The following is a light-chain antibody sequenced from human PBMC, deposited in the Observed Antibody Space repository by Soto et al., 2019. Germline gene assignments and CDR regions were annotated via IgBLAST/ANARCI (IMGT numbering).Light chain of an antibody. CDR2: RAS. V-gene: IGKV3-15*01. Sequence: EIVMTQSPATLFVSPGERATLSCRASQSVSSNLAWYQQKPGQAPRLLIYRASTRATGIPARFSGSGSGTEFTLTISSLQSEDFAVYYCQQYNNWPLTFGQGTRLEIK. J-gene: IGKJ5*01. CDR1: QSVSSN. CDR3: QQYNNWPLT.